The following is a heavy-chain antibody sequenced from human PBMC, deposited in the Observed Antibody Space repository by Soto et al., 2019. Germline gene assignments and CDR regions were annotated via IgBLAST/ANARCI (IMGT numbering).Heavy chain of an antibody. V-gene: IGHV1-69*14. D-gene: IGHD4-17*01. CDR1: GGTFSTSS. J-gene: IGHJ3*02. CDR2: ILPIFGTA. Sequence: QVQLVQSGAEVKKPGSSVKVSCKASGGTFSTSSINWVRQAPGQRPEWMGNILPIFGTADYAQKFQDRVTXXADKSTNTAYMELRSLFSEDTAVYYCARGHEYGGNSEAFDSWGQGTVVTVSS. CDR3: ARGHEYGGNSEAFDS.